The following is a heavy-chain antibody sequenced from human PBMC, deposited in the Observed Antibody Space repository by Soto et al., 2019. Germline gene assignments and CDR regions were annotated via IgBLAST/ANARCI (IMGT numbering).Heavy chain of an antibody. J-gene: IGHJ4*02. D-gene: IGHD1-26*01. V-gene: IGHV3-23*01. Sequence: GGSLRLSCAASGFTFSSYAMSWVRQAPGKGLEWVSAISGSGGSSYYADSVKGRFTISRDNSKNTLYLQMNSLRAEDTAVYYCEKDKAPGGEPYFDYWGQGAMVTVSS. CDR1: GFTFSSYA. CDR3: EKDKAPGGEPYFDY. CDR2: ISGSGGSS.